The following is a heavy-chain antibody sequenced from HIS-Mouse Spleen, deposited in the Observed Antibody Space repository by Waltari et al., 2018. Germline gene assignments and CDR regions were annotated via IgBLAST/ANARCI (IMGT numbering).Heavy chain of an antibody. Sequence: QLQLQESGPGLVKPSETLSLTCTVSGGSIRSSRYYWGWIRQPPAKGLEWIGSIYYSGSTYYNPSLKSRVTISVDTSKNQFSLKLSSVTAADTAVYYCAREIPYSSSWYDWYFDLWGRGTLVTVSS. D-gene: IGHD6-13*01. CDR2: IYYSGST. CDR3: AREIPYSSSWYDWYFDL. V-gene: IGHV4-39*07. CDR1: GGSIRSSRYY. J-gene: IGHJ2*01.